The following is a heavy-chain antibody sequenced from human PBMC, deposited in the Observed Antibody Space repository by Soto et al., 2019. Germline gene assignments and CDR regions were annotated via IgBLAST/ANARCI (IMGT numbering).Heavy chain of an antibody. CDR2: ISGSGDST. Sequence: GRFLRLSCAVFGVTIVDFGMRWVRQEPGKGLEWVSGISGSGDSTYYADSVKGRFTISRDNSKNTLYLQMNSLRAEDTAVYYCAKSTFCSSTSCYAKTFDYWGQGTLVTVSS. CDR3: AKSTFCSSTSCYAKTFDY. J-gene: IGHJ4*02. D-gene: IGHD2-2*01. CDR1: GVTIVDFG. V-gene: IGHV3-23*01.